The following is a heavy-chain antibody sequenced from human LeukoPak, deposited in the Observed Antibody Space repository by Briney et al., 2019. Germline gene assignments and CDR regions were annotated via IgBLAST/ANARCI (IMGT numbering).Heavy chain of an antibody. Sequence: SETLSLTCIVSGGSISSGGYYWSWIRQNPGKGLEWIGYIYYSGSTYYNPSLKSRVTISVDTSKNQFSLKLSSVTAADTAVYYCARVGMDYRHYYYYMDVWGKGTTVTVSS. J-gene: IGHJ6*03. CDR1: GGSISSGGYY. V-gene: IGHV4-31*03. D-gene: IGHD4-11*01. CDR3: ARVGMDYRHYYYYMDV. CDR2: IYYSGST.